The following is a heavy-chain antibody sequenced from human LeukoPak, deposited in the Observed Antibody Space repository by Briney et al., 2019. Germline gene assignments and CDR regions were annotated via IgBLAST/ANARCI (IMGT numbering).Heavy chain of an antibody. Sequence: SETLSLTCTVSGGSISSYYWSWIRQPPGKGLWWIGYIYYSGSTNYNPSLKSRVTISVDTSKNQFSLNLSSVTAADTAVHYCARDRRGYGDYAAFWFDPWGQGSLVSVSS. CDR3: ARDRRGYGDYAAFWFDP. CDR1: GGSISSYY. CDR2: IYYSGST. V-gene: IGHV4-59*01. D-gene: IGHD4-17*01. J-gene: IGHJ5*02.